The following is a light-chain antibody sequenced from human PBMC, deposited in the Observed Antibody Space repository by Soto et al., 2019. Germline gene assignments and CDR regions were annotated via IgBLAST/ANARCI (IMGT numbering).Light chain of an antibody. Sequence: EIVMTQSPATLSVSPGERATLSCRASQSVSSNLAWYQHKPGQAPRLLIYGASTRATGIPVRFSGSGSGTEFTLTISSLQSEDFAVYYCQQYNIWPPFTFGPGTKVDIK. CDR3: QQYNIWPPFT. CDR1: QSVSSN. J-gene: IGKJ3*01. CDR2: GAS. V-gene: IGKV3-15*01.